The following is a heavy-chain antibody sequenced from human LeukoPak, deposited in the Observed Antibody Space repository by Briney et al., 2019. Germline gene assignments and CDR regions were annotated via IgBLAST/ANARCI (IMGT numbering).Heavy chain of an antibody. CDR3: ATEKRSITAYDY. D-gene: IGHD3-16*01. CDR1: GFSFSTYV. CDR2: ISGSGGNT. V-gene: IGHV3-23*01. Sequence: GGSLRLSCAASGFSFSTYVMSWVRQAPGKGLAWVSDISGSGGNTHYADSVKGRFTISKDNSKNTLYLQMNSLRAEDTALYYCATEKRSITAYDYWGQGTLVTVSS. J-gene: IGHJ4*02.